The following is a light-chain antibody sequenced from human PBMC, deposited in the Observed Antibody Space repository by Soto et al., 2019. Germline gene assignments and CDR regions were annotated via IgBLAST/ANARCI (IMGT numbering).Light chain of an antibody. Sequence: EIVMTQSPATLSVSPGERATLSCRASQSVSSNLAWYQQKPGQAPSLLIYDISARATGIPTRFSGSGSGTEFTLTISSLQSEDFAVYYCQQYNDWPLNFGGGTKVDI. CDR2: DIS. CDR1: QSVSSN. V-gene: IGKV3D-15*01. CDR3: QQYNDWPLN. J-gene: IGKJ4*01.